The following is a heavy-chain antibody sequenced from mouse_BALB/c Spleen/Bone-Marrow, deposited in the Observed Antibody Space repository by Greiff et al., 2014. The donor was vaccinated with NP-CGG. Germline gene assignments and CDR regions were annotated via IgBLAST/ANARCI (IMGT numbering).Heavy chain of an antibody. J-gene: IGHJ2*01. CDR1: GYTFTSYC. D-gene: IGHD4-1*01. Sequence: VQLQQSGAELARPGASVKLSCKASGYTFTSYCMQWVKQRPGQGLEWIGAIYPGDGDTRYTQKFKGKATLTADKSSSTAYMQLSSLASEDSAVYYCARGTGPDYWGQGTTLTVSS. CDR3: ARGTGPDY. V-gene: IGHV1-87*01. CDR2: IYPGDGDT.